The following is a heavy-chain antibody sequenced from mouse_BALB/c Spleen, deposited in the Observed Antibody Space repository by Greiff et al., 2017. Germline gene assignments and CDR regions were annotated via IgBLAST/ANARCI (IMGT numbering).Heavy chain of an antibody. D-gene: IGHD2-4*01. J-gene: IGHJ4*01. CDR2: IRLKSDNYAT. CDR1: GFTFSSYW. CDR3: TMITTTPYYAMDY. Sequence: EVKLVESGGGLVQPGGSMKLSCVASGFTFSSYWMSWVRQSPEKGLEWVAEIRLKSDNYATHYAESVKGKFTISRDDSKSRLYLQMNSLRAEDTGIYYCTMITTTPYYAMDYWGQGTSVTVSS. V-gene: IGHV6-3*01.